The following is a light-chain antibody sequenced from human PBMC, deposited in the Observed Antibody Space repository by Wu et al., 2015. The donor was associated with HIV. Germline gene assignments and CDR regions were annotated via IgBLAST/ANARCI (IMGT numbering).Light chain of an antibody. V-gene: IGKV3-20*01. CDR1: QSISVNY. J-gene: IGKJ1*01. CDR3: HQYNNWPWT. CDR2: GVS. Sequence: EIVLTQSPGTLPLSPGERATLSCRASQSISVNYLAWYQQKPGQAPRLLIFGVSSRATGIPARFSGSGSGTDFTLTISRLEPEDFVVYYCHQYNNWPWTFGQGTKVDIK.